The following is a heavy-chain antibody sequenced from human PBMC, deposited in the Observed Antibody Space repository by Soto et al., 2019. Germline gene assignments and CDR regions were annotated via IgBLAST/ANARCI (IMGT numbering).Heavy chain of an antibody. J-gene: IGHJ4*02. D-gene: IGHD2-21*01. V-gene: IGHV3-30*18. Sequence: GGSLRLSCAASGFTFSSYGMHWVRQAPGKGLEWVAVISYDGSNKYYADSVKGRFTISRDNSKNKLYLQMNSLRAEDTAVYYCAKDSYFFWGQGTLVTVSS. CDR1: GFTFSSYG. CDR2: ISYDGSNK. CDR3: AKDSYFF.